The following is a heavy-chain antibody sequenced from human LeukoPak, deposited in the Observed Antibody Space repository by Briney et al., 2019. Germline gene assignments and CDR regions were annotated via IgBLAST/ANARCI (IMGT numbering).Heavy chain of an antibody. CDR3: ASDVVVPAAIKN. CDR1: GGSFSGYY. J-gene: IGHJ4*02. D-gene: IGHD2-2*02. CDR2: INHSGST. V-gene: IGHV4-34*01. Sequence: SETLSLTCAVYGGSFSGYYWSWIRQPPGKGLEWIGEINHSGSTNYNPSLKSRVTISVDTSKNQFSLKLSAVTAADTAVYYCASDVVVPAAIKNWGQGTLVTVSS.